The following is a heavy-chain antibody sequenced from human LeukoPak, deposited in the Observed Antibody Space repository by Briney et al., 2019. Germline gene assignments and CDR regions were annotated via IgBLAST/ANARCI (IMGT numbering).Heavy chain of an antibody. J-gene: IGHJ3*02. CDR3: ARLDYGDYRGAFDI. Sequence: GGSLRLSCAASGFTFSSYEMNWVRQAPGKGLEWVSYISSSSSTIYYADSVKGRFTISRDNAKNSLYLQMNSLRAEDTAVYYCARLDYGDYRGAFDIWGQGTMVTVSS. V-gene: IGHV3-48*03. CDR1: GFTFSSYE. D-gene: IGHD4-17*01. CDR2: ISSSSSTI.